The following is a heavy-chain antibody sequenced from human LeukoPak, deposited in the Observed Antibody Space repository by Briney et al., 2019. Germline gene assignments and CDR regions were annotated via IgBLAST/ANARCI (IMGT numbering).Heavy chain of an antibody. CDR3: AKGRLRLWTIVATIRSGSSWFGFDY. CDR2: ISYDGSNK. CDR1: GFTFSSYG. V-gene: IGHV3-30*18. D-gene: IGHD5-12*01. J-gene: IGHJ4*02. Sequence: GGSLRLSCAASGFTFSSYGMHWVRQAPGKGLEWVAVISYDGSNKYYADSVKGRFTISRDNSKNTLYLQMNSLRAEDTAVYYCAKGRLRLWTIVATIRSGSSWFGFDYWGQGTLVTVSS.